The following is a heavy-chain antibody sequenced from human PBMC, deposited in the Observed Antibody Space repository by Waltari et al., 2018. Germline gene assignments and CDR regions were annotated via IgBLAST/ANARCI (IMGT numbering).Heavy chain of an antibody. V-gene: IGHV4-31*03. Sequence: QVQLQESCPGLVQPSQTLSLTCPVSGGSIPSGAYYVSWIRQHPGTGLELIGYIYYSGSTYYNPSLKSRVTRSVDTSKNQFSLKLSSVTAADTAVYYCARVAVPAAIGYWGQGTLVTVSS. D-gene: IGHD2-2*01. CDR1: GGSIPSGAYY. CDR2: IYYSGST. CDR3: ARVAVPAAIGY. J-gene: IGHJ4*02.